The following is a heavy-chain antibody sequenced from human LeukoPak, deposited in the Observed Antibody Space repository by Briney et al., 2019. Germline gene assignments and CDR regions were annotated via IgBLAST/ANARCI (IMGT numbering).Heavy chain of an antibody. CDR3: ARRVGKWLRFNYFDY. CDR1: GFTFSSYW. Sequence: GGSLRLSCAASGFTFSSYWMSWVRQAPGKGLEWVANIKQDGSEKYYVDSVKGRFTISRDNAKNSLYLQMNSLRAEDTAVYYCARRVGKWLRFNYFDYWGQGTLVTASS. V-gene: IGHV3-7*01. J-gene: IGHJ4*02. CDR2: IKQDGSEK. D-gene: IGHD5-12*01.